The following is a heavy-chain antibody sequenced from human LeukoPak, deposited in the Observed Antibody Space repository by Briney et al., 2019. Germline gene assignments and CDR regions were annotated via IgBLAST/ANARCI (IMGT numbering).Heavy chain of an antibody. D-gene: IGHD6-6*01. CDR1: GYTFTNYY. J-gene: IGHJ4*02. Sequence: ASVKVSCKASGYTFTNYYIHWVRQAPGQGLEWMGWINPNSGGTNYAQKFQGRVTMTRDTSISTAYMELSRLRSDDTAVYYCARVKSTSSSTLLNYWGQGTLVTVSS. CDR2: INPNSGGT. CDR3: ARVKSTSSSTLLNY. V-gene: IGHV1-2*02.